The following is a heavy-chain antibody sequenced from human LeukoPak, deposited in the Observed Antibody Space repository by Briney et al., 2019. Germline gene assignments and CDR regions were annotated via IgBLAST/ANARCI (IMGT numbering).Heavy chain of an antibody. J-gene: IGHJ4*02. CDR1: GGSISSSSYY. V-gene: IGHV4-39*01. CDR2: IYYSGST. CDR3: ARGGGSYPIDY. Sequence: TETLSLTCTVSGGSISSSSYYWGWIRQPPGKGLEWIGSIYYSGSTYYNPSLKSRVTISVDTSKNQFSLKLSSVTAADTAVYYCARGGGSYPIDYWGQGTLVTVSS. D-gene: IGHD1-26*01.